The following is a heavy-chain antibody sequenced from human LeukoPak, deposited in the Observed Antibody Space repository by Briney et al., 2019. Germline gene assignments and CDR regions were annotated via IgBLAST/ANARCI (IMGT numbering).Heavy chain of an antibody. CDR3: AKDRCSNGIGCYYYYMDV. CDR2: ITSGSSYI. D-gene: IGHD2-8*01. Sequence: PGGSLRLSCAASGFTFSSYNMNWVRQAPGQGLEWVSSITSGSSYIYYADSVKGRFTISRDNAKNSLYLQMDSLGPEDTAVYYCAKDRCSNGIGCYYYYMDVWGKGTTVTISS. CDR1: GFTFSSYN. J-gene: IGHJ6*03. V-gene: IGHV3-21*01.